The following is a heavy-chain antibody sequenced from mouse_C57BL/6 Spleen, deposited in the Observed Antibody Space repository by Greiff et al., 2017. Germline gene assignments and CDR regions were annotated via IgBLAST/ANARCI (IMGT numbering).Heavy chain of an antibody. D-gene: IGHD2-3*01. Sequence: EVQLQQSGPVLVKPGASVKMSCKASGYTFTDYYMNWVKQSPGQSLEWIGVINPYNGGTSYNQKFKGKATLTVDNSSSTAYMELNSLTSEDSAVYCCASFYECYAMDYWGQGTTVTVSS. J-gene: IGHJ4*01. CDR3: ASFYECYAMDY. CDR1: GYTFTDYY. V-gene: IGHV1-19*01. CDR2: INPYNGGT.